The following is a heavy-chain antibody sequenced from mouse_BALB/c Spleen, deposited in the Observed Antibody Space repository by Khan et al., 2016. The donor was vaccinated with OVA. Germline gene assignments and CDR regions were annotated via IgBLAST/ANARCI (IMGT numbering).Heavy chain of an antibody. CDR3: ARSTYKYAFAY. CDR1: GDSITSGF. J-gene: IGHJ3*01. V-gene: IGHV3-8*02. Sequence: EMQLQESGPSLVQPSQTLSLTCSVTGDSITSGFWSWVRKFPGNKLEYMGYMIYSGYTYYNPSLKGRFSITRHTSKNQYYLQLNSVTTEDTATYYCARSTYKYAFAYWGQGALVTVSA. CDR2: MIYSGYT. D-gene: IGHD1-3*01.